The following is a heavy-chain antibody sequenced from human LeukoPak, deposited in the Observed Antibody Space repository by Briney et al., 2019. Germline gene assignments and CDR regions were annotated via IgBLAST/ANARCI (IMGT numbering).Heavy chain of an antibody. CDR2: IKQDGSKK. Sequence: PGGSLRLSCAASGFTFSNYWMSWVRQAPGKGLEWVANIKQDGSKKNYVDSVKGRFTISRDNSKNTLYLQMNSLRAEDTAVYYCANPPQYYYGFTYGMDVWGQGTTVTVSS. CDR3: ANPPQYYYGFTYGMDV. D-gene: IGHD3-10*01. CDR1: GFTFSNYW. J-gene: IGHJ6*02. V-gene: IGHV3-7*03.